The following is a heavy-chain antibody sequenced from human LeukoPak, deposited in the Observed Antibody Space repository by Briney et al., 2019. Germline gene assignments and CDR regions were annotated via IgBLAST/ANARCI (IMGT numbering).Heavy chain of an antibody. J-gene: IGHJ4*02. CDR2: ISGNGAST. D-gene: IGHD5/OR15-5a*01. V-gene: IGHV3-23*01. Sequence: GGSLRLLCAASGFTFSTSAMSWVRRAPGKGLEWVSTISGNGASTFYADSVKGLFTISRDNSKNTLSLHMSSLRAEDTATYYCAREVYTRTTYLPFDYWGQGTLVTVSS. CDR1: GFTFSTSA. CDR3: AREVYTRTTYLPFDY.